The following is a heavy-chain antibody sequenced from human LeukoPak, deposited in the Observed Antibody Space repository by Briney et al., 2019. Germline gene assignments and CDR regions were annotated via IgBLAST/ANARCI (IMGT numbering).Heavy chain of an antibody. CDR1: GFTFSTYA. CDR3: AKPGRYYYDSSLRY. D-gene: IGHD3-22*01. J-gene: IGHJ4*02. Sequence: GGSLRLSCAASGFTFSTYAMTWVRQAPGKGLESVSLISATGSTTYYAESVRGRFTISRDNSKNTLYLQMNTLRVEDTAVYYCAKPGRYYYDSSLRYWGQGTLVTVSS. V-gene: IGHV3-23*01. CDR2: ISATGSTT.